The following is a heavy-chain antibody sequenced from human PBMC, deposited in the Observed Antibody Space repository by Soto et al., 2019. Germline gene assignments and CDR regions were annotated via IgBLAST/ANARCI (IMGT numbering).Heavy chain of an antibody. V-gene: IGHV3-66*01. J-gene: IGHJ4*02. Sequence: ESGGGLVQPGGSLRLSCAASGFTVSTYYMNWVRQAPGEGLEWVSVVYSGGTTYYADSVRGSFTISRDNSNSTLFLQMNSLRAEDTALYYCARGRSASSDFDSWGQGTLVTVSS. CDR2: VYSGGTT. CDR3: ARGRSASSDFDS. D-gene: IGHD3-10*01. CDR1: GFTVSTYY.